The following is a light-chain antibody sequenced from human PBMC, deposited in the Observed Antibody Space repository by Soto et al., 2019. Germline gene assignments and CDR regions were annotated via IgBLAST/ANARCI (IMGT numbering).Light chain of an antibody. CDR3: QKYDSAPWT. CDR2: AAS. J-gene: IGKJ1*01. Sequence: DIQMTQSPSSLSASVGDRVTITCRATQGISNYLAWYQQKPGKLPELLIYAASTLQSRVPTRFSGSGSGTDFTLTISSLQPEDVATYYYQKYDSAPWTFGQGTNVEIK. V-gene: IGKV1-27*01. CDR1: QGISNY.